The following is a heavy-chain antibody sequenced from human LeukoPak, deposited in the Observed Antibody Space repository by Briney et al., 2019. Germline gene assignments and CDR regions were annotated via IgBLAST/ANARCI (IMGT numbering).Heavy chain of an antibody. D-gene: IGHD3-22*01. Sequence: GASVKVSCKASGYTFTGYYMHWVRQAPGQGLEWMGIINPSGGSTSYAQKFQGRVTVTRDMSTSTVYMELSSLRSEDTAVYYCARGPPGYYDSSGYSTDWGQGTLVTVSS. CDR3: ARGPPGYYDSSGYSTD. V-gene: IGHV1-46*01. CDR2: INPSGGST. J-gene: IGHJ4*02. CDR1: GYTFTGYY.